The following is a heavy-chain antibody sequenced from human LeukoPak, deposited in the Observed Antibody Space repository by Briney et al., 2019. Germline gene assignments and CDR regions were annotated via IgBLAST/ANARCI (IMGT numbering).Heavy chain of an antibody. CDR1: GFIFSNYG. CDR2: IRYDGSTK. CDR3: AKGGWYAHFDY. D-gene: IGHD6-19*01. Sequence: PGGSLRLSCAASGFIFSNYGMHWVRQTPGKGLEWVAFIRYDGSTKYYADSVKGRFTISRDNSKNTLYLQMNSLRAEDTAVYYCAKGGWYAHFDYWGQGTLVTVSS. V-gene: IGHV3-30*02. J-gene: IGHJ4*02.